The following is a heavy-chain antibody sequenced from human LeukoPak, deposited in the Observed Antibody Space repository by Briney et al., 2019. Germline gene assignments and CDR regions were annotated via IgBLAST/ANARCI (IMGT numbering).Heavy chain of an antibody. Sequence: PGGSLRLSCAASGFTFSSYSMNWVRQAPGKGLEWVSSISSSSSYIYYADSVKGRFTISRDNAKNSLYLQMNSLRAEDTAVYYWARFHSNFNYCYGMDVWGQGTTVTV. J-gene: IGHJ6*01. CDR3: ARFHSNFNYCYGMDV. CDR2: ISSSSSYI. CDR1: GFTFSSYS. V-gene: IGHV3-21*01.